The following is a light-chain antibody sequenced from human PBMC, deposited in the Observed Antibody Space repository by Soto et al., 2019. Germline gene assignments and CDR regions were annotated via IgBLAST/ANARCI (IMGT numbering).Light chain of an antibody. CDR2: DVS. J-gene: IGLJ1*01. V-gene: IGLV2-14*01. CDR3: SSYTSSSPYV. CDR1: SSDVGGYNY. Sequence: HSVRNHAVSGNGVHREASPLSCTSNSSDVGGYNYVSWYQQHPGKAPKLMIYDVSNRPSGVSNRFSGSKSGNTASLTISGLQAEDEADYYCSSYTSSSPYVFGTGTKVTVL.